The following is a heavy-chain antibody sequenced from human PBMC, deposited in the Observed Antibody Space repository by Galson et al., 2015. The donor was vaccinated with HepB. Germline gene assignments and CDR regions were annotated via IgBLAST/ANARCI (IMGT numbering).Heavy chain of an antibody. Sequence: SLRLSCAASGFTFSSSAMHWVRQAPGKGLEWVAVISYDGSNKYYADSVKGRFTISRDNSKNTLYLQMNSLRAEDTAVYYCARDSILEYYYYYMDVWGKGTTVTVSS. CDR2: ISYDGSNK. J-gene: IGHJ6*03. D-gene: IGHD3-3*01. V-gene: IGHV3-30-3*01. CDR1: GFTFSSSA. CDR3: ARDSILEYYYYYMDV.